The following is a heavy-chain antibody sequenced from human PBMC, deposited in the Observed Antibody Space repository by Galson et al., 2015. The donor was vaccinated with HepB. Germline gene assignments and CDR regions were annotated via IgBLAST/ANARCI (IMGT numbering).Heavy chain of an antibody. CDR3: VRVLLLGGYCSGGSCYSAFDY. V-gene: IGHV5-51*01. CDR1: GYSFTSYW. J-gene: IGHJ4*02. CDR2: IYPGDSDT. Sequence: QSGAEVKKPGESLKISCKGSGYSFTSYWIGWVRQMPGKGLEWMGFIYPGDSDTRYSPSFQGQVTISADKSISTAYLQWSSLKASDTAMYYCVRVLLLGGYCSGGSCYSAFDYWGQGTLVTVSS. D-gene: IGHD2-15*01.